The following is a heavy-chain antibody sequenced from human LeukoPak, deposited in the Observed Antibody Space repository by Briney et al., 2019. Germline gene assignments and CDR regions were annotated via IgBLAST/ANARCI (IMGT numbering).Heavy chain of an antibody. V-gene: IGHV3-21*01. CDR2: ISSSSSYI. J-gene: IGHJ4*02. D-gene: IGHD3-9*01. CDR3: ARVPWRELRYFDWLLYRDYYFDY. Sequence: PGGSLRLSCAASGFTFSSYSMNWVRQAPGKGLEWVSSISSSSSYIYYADSVKGRFTISRDNAKNSLYPQMNSLRAEDTAVYYCARVPWRELRYFDWLLYRDYYFDYWGQGTLVTVSS. CDR1: GFTFSSYS.